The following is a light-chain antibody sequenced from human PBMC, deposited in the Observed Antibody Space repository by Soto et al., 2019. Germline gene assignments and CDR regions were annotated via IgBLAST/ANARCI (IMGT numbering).Light chain of an antibody. CDR2: GVS. V-gene: IGKV1-6*01. Sequence: IQVTQTPSSLSASVGDRVTITYRASQDIRDDLGWYQQKPGKAPKLVIYGVSHLQSGVPSRFSGSGFGTDFSLTISSLQPEDSATYYCLQDYNYPLPFGGGTKVDIK. J-gene: IGKJ4*01. CDR3: LQDYNYPLP. CDR1: QDIRDD.